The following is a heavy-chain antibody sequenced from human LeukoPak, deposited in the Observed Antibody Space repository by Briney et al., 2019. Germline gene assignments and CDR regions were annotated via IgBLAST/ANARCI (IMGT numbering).Heavy chain of an antibody. CDR2: IYHSGST. V-gene: IGHV4-39*07. CDR1: GGSISSGDYY. Sequence: RASQTLSLTCTVPGGSISSGDYYWSWIRQPPGRGLEWIGSIYHSGSTYYNPSLKSRVTISVDTSKNQFSLKLSSVTAADTAVYYCARASISPNWFDPWGQGTLVTVSS. D-gene: IGHD6-6*01. J-gene: IGHJ5*02. CDR3: ARASISPNWFDP.